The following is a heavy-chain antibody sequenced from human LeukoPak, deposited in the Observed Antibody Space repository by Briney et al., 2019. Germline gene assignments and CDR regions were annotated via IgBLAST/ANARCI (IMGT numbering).Heavy chain of an antibody. V-gene: IGHV4-59*08. CDR3: ASLSGSYSRGYFDY. CDR2: IHYSGST. J-gene: IGHJ4*02. Sequence: SETLSLTCTVSGGSINSYYWSWIRQPPGRGLEWIGSIHYSGSTSYNPSLRSRVTISVDKSKNQFSLKLNSVTAADTAVYYCASLSGSYSRGYFDYWGQGTLVPVSS. D-gene: IGHD1-26*01. CDR1: GGSINSYY.